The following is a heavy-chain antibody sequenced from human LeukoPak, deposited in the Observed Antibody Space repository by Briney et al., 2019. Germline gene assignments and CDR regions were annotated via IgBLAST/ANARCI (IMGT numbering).Heavy chain of an antibody. D-gene: IGHD6-19*01. V-gene: IGHV3-33*01. CDR2: IWYEGQTK. J-gene: IGHJ4*02. CDR3: AREWGRIAVAGGPGY. Sequence: GGSLRLSCEASGFIFSNYGMHWVRQAPGKGLEWLALIWYEGQTKFYADSVKGRFTISRDNSGNTLFLHVTNLRVEDTAVYYCAREWGRIAVAGGPGYWGQGALVTVSS. CDR1: GFIFSNYG.